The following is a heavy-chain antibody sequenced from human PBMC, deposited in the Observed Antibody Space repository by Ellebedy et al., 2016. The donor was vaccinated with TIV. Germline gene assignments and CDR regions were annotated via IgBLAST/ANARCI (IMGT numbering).Heavy chain of an antibody. CDR2: ISSDGDTR. D-gene: IGHD6-13*01. Sequence: GESLKISXAASGFTFRRYGMHWVRQAPGKGLEWVARISSDGDTRKYADSVKDRFTISRDNSKNTLFLHMNILRAEDTAVYYCAKPSDPNPGYSASWATYFDHWGQGTLVTVSS. CDR3: AKPSDPNPGYSASWATYFDH. J-gene: IGHJ4*02. CDR1: GFTFRRYG. V-gene: IGHV3-30*18.